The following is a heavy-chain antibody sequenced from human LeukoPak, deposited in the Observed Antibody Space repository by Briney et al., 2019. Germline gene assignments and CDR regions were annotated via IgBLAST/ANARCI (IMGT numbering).Heavy chain of an antibody. D-gene: IGHD1-1*01. CDR3: ARLLVGNWNVYFEY. CDR1: GYSFTSYW. Sequence: GESLKISCQGSGYSFTSYWIGWVRQMPGKGLEWMGIIYPGDSNTRYSPSFQGQVTISADKSISTAYLQWSSLKASGTAMYYCARLLVGNWNVYFEYWGQGTLVTVSS. J-gene: IGHJ4*02. V-gene: IGHV5-51*01. CDR2: IYPGDSNT.